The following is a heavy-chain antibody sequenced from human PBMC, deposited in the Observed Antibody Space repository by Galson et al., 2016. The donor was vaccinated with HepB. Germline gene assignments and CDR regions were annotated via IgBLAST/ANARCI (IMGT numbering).Heavy chain of an antibody. Sequence: SETLSLTCAVYSGSFSGYYWSWLRQPPGKGLEWIGEINHGGTTNYNSSLKRRVTISVDTSKSRFSLRLNSVTAGDPAVSYCARGRFLLSTGPMRYFDLWGRGTPVTVSS. V-gene: IGHV4-34*01. J-gene: IGHJ2*01. CDR3: ARGRFLLSTGPMRYFDL. CDR2: INHGGTT. CDR1: SGSFSGYY. D-gene: IGHD2-8*02.